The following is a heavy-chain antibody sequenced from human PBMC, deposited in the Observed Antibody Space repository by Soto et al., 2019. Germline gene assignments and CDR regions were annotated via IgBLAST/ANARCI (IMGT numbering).Heavy chain of an antibody. Sequence: ASVKVSCKASGYTFTSYYMHWVRQAPGQGLEWMGIINPSGGSTSYAQKFQGRVTMTRDTSTSTVYMELSSLRSEDTAVYYCASNVAAGSVPYYHGMDVWGQGTTVTV. V-gene: IGHV1-46*01. CDR3: ASNVAAGSVPYYHGMDV. CDR1: GYTFTSYY. D-gene: IGHD6-13*01. CDR2: INPSGGST. J-gene: IGHJ6*02.